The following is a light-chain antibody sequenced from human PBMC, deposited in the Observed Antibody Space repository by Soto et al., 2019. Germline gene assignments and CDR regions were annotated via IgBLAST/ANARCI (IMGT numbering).Light chain of an antibody. V-gene: IGLV1-40*01. CDR1: SSNIGAGYD. J-gene: IGLJ2*01. CDR2: GNS. CDR3: QSYDSSLSGFVV. Sequence: QSVLTQPPSVSGAPGQRVTISCTGSSSNIGAGYDVHWYQQLPGTAPKLLIYGNSNRPSGVPDRFSGSKSGTSASLAITGLQAEDEADYYCQSYDSSLSGFVVFGVGTQLTVL.